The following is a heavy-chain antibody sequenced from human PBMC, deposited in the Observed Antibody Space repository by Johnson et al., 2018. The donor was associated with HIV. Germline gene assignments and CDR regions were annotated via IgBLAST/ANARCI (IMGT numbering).Heavy chain of an antibody. Sequence: QVQLVESGGGVVQPGGSLRLSCAASGFTFSNYGMHWVRQSPGKGLEWVAFIRYDGSNKYYADSVKGRFTISRDNSKNTLYLQMNSLRAEDTAVDYCAKWQYDSSSKEGVRDDAFDIWGQGTLVTVSS. CDR2: IRYDGSNK. CDR3: AKWQYDSSSKEGVRDDAFDI. CDR1: GFTFSNYG. J-gene: IGHJ3*02. D-gene: IGHD6-6*01. V-gene: IGHV3-30*02.